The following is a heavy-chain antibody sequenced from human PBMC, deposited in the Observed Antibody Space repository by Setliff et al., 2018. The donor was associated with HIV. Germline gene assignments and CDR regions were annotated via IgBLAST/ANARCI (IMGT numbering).Heavy chain of an antibody. CDR2: IHPNTGST. CDR3: AKQGYSDSLYAFDV. CDR1: GYTFTSYG. J-gene: IGHJ3*01. V-gene: IGHV1-2*06. Sequence: AASVKVSCKASGYTFTSYGISWVRQAPGHGLELMGRIHPNTGSTNYLREFQGRVTITRDTSMSTVYMALTGLTSDDTAVYYCAKQGYSDSLYAFDVWGQGTMVTVSS. D-gene: IGHD1-26*01.